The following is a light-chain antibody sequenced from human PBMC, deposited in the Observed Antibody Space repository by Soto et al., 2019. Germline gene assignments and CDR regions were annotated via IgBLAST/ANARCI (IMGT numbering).Light chain of an antibody. CDR3: KQSSAFHLT. V-gene: IGKV1-12*01. J-gene: IGKJ4*01. CDR2: AVS. Sequence: DIQMTQSPSSVSASVGDRVTITCRASQGINNWLAWYQQKPGKAPELLIYAVSYLQSGVPSRFSGSGSGTDFTLTISSLQPEDFATYFCKQSSAFHLTFGGGTTVDIK. CDR1: QGINNW.